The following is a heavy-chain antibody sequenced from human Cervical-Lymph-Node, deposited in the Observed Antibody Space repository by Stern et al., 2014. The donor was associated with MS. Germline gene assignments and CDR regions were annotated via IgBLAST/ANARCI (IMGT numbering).Heavy chain of an antibody. CDR2: IYPGDSDT. D-gene: IGHD4-17*01. Sequence: EVQLVESGAEVKKPGESLKISCKGSGYSFPANWFAWVRKMPGKGLEWMGSIYPGDSDTRYSPSIQGQVTISADKSISTAYLQWSSLKASDTAMYYCARDYGDYAFDYWGQGTLVTVSS. V-gene: IGHV5-51*01. CDR3: ARDYGDYAFDY. CDR1: GYSFPANW. J-gene: IGHJ4*02.